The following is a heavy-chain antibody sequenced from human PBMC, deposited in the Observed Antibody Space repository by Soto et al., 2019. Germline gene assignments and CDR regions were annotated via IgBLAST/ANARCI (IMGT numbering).Heavy chain of an antibody. CDR1: GFTFSGNW. Sequence: GGSLRLSCAASGFTFSGNWMHWVRQAPGKGLSWVSRINPDGSNTDYADSVKGRFTISRDNAKNTLYLQMNSLRAEDTAVYYCAGGIWNDNAYWGQGTLVTVSS. D-gene: IGHD1-1*01. CDR2: INPDGSNT. J-gene: IGHJ4*02. V-gene: IGHV3-74*01. CDR3: AGGIWNDNAY.